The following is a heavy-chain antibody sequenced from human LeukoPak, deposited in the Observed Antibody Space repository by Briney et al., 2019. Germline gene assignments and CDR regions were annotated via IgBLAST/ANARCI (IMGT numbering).Heavy chain of an antibody. CDR3: ARSHYDFWSGYSFDY. CDR2: IRSKANSYAT. J-gene: IGHJ4*02. CDR1: GFTFSGSA. V-gene: IGHV3-73*01. Sequence: PGGSLKLSCAASGFTFSGSAMHWVRQASGKGLEWVGRIRSKANSYATAYAASVKGRFTISRDDSKNTAYLQMNSLKTEDTAVYYCARSHYDFWSGYSFDYWGQGTLVTVSS. D-gene: IGHD3-3*01.